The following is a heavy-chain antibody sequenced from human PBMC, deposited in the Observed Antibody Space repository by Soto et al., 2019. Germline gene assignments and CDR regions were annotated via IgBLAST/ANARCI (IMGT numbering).Heavy chain of an antibody. CDR1: GFTFSSYS. J-gene: IGHJ6*02. V-gene: IGHV3-21*01. CDR2: ISSSSSYI. Sequence: LRLSCAASGFTFSSYSMNWVRQAPGKGLEWVSSISSSSSYIYYADSVKGRFTISRDNAKNSLYLQMNSLRAEDTAVYYCARETSIAAIGMDVWGQGTTVTVSS. CDR3: ARETSIAAIGMDV. D-gene: IGHD6-6*01.